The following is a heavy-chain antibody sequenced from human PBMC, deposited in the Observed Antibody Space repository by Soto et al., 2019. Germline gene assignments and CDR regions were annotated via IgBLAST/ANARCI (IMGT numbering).Heavy chain of an antibody. J-gene: IGHJ4*02. CDR3: AREQMIVVVFDY. D-gene: IGHD3-22*01. Sequence: SETLSLTCTVSGGSISSGDYYWSWIRQPPGKGLEWIGYIYYSGSTYYNPSLKSRVTISVDTSKNQFSLKLSSVTAADTAVYYCAREQMIVVVFDYWGQGTLVTVSS. V-gene: IGHV4-30-4*01. CDR1: GGSISSGDYY. CDR2: IYYSGST.